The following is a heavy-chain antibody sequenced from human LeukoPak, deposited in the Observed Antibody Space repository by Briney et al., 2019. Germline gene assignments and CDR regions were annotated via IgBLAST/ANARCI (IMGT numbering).Heavy chain of an antibody. CDR1: GFSLSNYA. Sequence: GGSLRLSCAVSGFSLSNYAMSGVRQAPGKGLEWVSLIIASSGSTVYADSVKGRFTISRDNSKNTLYLQMNSLRAEDTAVYYCAKGAYDYVEIGYFDHWGQGTLVTVPS. V-gene: IGHV3-23*01. D-gene: IGHD5-12*01. J-gene: IGHJ4*02. CDR2: IIASSGST. CDR3: AKGAYDYVEIGYFDH.